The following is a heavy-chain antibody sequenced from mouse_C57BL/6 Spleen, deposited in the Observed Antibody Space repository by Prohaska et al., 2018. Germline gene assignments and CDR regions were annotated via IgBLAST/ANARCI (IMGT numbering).Heavy chain of an antibody. Sequence: KASGYTFTDYNMHWVKQSHGKSLEWIGYINPNNGGTSYNQKFKGKATLTVNKSSSTAYMELRSLTSEDSAVYYCARDYAEGRYFDYWGQGTTLTVSS. CDR1: GYTFTDYN. D-gene: IGHD1-1*02. J-gene: IGHJ2*01. CDR3: ARDYAEGRYFDY. V-gene: IGHV1-22*01. CDR2: INPNNGGT.